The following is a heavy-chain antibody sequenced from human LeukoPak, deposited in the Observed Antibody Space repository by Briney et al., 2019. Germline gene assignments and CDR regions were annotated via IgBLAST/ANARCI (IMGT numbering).Heavy chain of an antibody. CDR1: GGSISSYY. V-gene: IGHV4-59*08. Sequence: PSETLSLTCTVSGGSISSYYWSWIRQPPGKGLEWIGYIYYSGSTNYNPSLKSRVTISVDTSKNQFSLKLSSVTAADTAVYYCAMHSSSWPFDYWGQGTLVTVSS. J-gene: IGHJ4*02. CDR3: AMHSSSWPFDY. D-gene: IGHD6-13*01. CDR2: IYYSGST.